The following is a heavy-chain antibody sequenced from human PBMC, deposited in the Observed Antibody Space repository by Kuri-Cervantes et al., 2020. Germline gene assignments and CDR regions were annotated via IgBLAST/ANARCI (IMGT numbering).Heavy chain of an antibody. Sequence: GESLKISCAASGFTFSSYEMNWVRQAPGKGLEWVSYISSSGSTIYYADSVKGRFTISRDNSKNTLYLQMNSLIAEDTAVYYCAKTTPYYYGDYVFGWFDPWGQGTLVTISS. CDR3: AKTTPYYYGDYVFGWFDP. CDR2: ISSSGSTI. V-gene: IGHV3-48*03. D-gene: IGHD4-17*01. J-gene: IGHJ5*02. CDR1: GFTFSSYE.